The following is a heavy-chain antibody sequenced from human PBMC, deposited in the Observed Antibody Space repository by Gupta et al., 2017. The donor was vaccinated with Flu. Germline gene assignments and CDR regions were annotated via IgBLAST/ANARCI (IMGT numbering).Heavy chain of an antibody. D-gene: IGHD3-9*01. Sequence: EVQLLESGGGLVQPGGSLRLSCAASGFTFSSYAMSWVRQAPGKGLEWVSAISGSGGSTYYADSVKGRFTISRDNSKNTLYLQMNSLRAEDTAVYYCAKDLHPNYDMLTLTFDYWGQGTLVTVSS. CDR1: GFTFSSYA. V-gene: IGHV3-23*01. CDR3: AKDLHPNYDMLTLTFDY. CDR2: ISGSGGST. J-gene: IGHJ4*02.